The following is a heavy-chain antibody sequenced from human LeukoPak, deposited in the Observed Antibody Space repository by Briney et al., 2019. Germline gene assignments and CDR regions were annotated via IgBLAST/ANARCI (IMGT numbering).Heavy chain of an antibody. CDR2: ISSSGSAM. CDR3: ARDYYYDSSGYPDY. D-gene: IGHD3-22*01. Sequence: GGSLRLSCAASGFTLSDYYMGWIRQAPGKGRGWVSYISSSGSAMYHADSVKGRFTISRDNAKNSLYLQMNSLRAEDTAVYYCARDYYYDSSGYPDYWGQGTLVTVSS. J-gene: IGHJ4*02. V-gene: IGHV3-11*04. CDR1: GFTLSDYY.